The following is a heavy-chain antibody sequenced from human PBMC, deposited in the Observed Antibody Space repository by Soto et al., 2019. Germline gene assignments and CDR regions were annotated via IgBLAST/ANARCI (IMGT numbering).Heavy chain of an antibody. CDR1: GYTFTNYY. J-gene: IGHJ4*02. Sequence: QVQLVQSGAEVKKPGASVKVSCKASGYTFTNYYMHWVRQAPGQGLEWMGIINPAGGSTSYTQRFQGRVTMTRDKSTSTVHMELSSLRSEDTAVYYCGRDISDRFWRGGIDSWGQGTLVTVSS. D-gene: IGHD3-10*01. CDR2: INPAGGST. V-gene: IGHV1-46*03. CDR3: GRDISDRFWRGGIDS.